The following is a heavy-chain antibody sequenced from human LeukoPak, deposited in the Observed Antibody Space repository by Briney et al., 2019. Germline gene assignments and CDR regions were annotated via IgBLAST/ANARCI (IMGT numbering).Heavy chain of an antibody. V-gene: IGHV3-21*04. CDR3: AREEGWAPARLIDY. Sequence: GGSLRLSCAASGFTFSSYSMNSVRQAPGKGLEWVSSISSSSSYIYYADSVKGRFTISRDNAKNSLYLQMNSLRAEDTAVYYCAREEGWAPARLIDYWGQGTLVTVSS. CDR2: ISSSSSYI. D-gene: IGHD6-19*01. J-gene: IGHJ4*02. CDR1: GFTFSSYS.